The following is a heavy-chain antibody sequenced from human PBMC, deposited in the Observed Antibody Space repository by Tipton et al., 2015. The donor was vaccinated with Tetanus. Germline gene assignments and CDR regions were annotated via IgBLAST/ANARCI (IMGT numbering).Heavy chain of an antibody. Sequence: TLSLTCTVSGVSISSNSYYWGWIRQPPGKGLEWIGTVFHSGTTYYSPSLKSRATISVDRSKNQLSLKLTSVTAADTAVYYCASLPQIWFGDLFDYWGQGVLVTVSS. CDR3: ASLPQIWFGDLFDY. CDR1: GVSISSNSYY. CDR2: VFHSGTT. J-gene: IGHJ4*02. V-gene: IGHV4-39*07. D-gene: IGHD3-10*01.